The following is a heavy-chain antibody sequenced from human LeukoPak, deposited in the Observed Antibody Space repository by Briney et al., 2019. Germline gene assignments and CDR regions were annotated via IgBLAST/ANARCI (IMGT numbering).Heavy chain of an antibody. J-gene: IGHJ4*02. CDR1: GFTFSDSW. V-gene: IGHV3-7*01. CDR3: ARGGGYSERFDY. CDR2: IKFDGTEK. D-gene: IGHD1-26*01. Sequence: VSLRLSCAASGFTFSDSWMTWVRQAPGKGLEWVATIKFDGTEKQYVASVRGRFTISRANAENSMFLRMESLSPEDTAVYYCARGGGYSERFDYWGQGTLVTVSS.